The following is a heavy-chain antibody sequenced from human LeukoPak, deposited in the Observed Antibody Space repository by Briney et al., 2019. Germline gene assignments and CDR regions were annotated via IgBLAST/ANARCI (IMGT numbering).Heavy chain of an antibody. CDR2: IYYSGST. CDR3: TREFSSSFDY. J-gene: IGHJ4*02. D-gene: IGHD6-6*01. Sequence: SETLSLTCTVSGGSISSYYWSWIRQPPGKGLEWIGYIYYSGSTNYNPSLKSRVTISVDTSKNQFSLKLSSVTAADTAVYYCTREFSSSFDYWGQGTLVTVSS. V-gene: IGHV4-59*01. CDR1: GGSISSYY.